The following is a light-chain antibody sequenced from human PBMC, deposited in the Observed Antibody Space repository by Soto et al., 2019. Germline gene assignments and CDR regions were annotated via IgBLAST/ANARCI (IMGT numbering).Light chain of an antibody. CDR1: QSLTNSF. CDR2: DTS. Sequence: EIVLTQSPGTLSLSPGERATLSFMASQSLTNSFIAWYQQKPGQAPRLLIYDTSSRATGIPDRFSGSGSGTDFTLTISRLEPEDFAVFFCQQYGTSEIIFGQGTRLEN. CDR3: QQYGTSEII. V-gene: IGKV3-20*01. J-gene: IGKJ5*01.